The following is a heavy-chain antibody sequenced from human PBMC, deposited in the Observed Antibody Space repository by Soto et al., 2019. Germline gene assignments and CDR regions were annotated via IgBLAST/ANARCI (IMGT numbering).Heavy chain of an antibody. V-gene: IGHV4-59*01. CDR2: IYYSGST. CDR3: ARNPTV. CDR1: GGSISSYC. Sequence: SETLSLTCTVSGGSISSYCWSWIRQPPGKGLEWIGYIYYSGSTNFNPSLKSRVTISVDTSKNQFSLKLSSVTAADTAVYYCARNPTVWGQGTLVTVSS. J-gene: IGHJ4*02. D-gene: IGHD4-17*01.